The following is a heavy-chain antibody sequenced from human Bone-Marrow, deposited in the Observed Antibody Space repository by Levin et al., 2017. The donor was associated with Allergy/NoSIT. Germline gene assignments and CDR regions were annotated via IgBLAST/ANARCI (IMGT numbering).Heavy chain of an antibody. D-gene: IGHD2-15*01. J-gene: IGHJ5*02. CDR2: ISSSSSYI. V-gene: IGHV3-21*01. Sequence: GGSLRLSCAASGFTFSSYSMNWVRQAPGKGLEWVSSISSSSSYIYYADSVKGRFTISRDNAKNSLYLQMNSLRAEDTAVYYCARMVAATKNPHFDPWGQGTLVTVSS. CDR3: ARMVAATKNPHFDP. CDR1: GFTFSSYS.